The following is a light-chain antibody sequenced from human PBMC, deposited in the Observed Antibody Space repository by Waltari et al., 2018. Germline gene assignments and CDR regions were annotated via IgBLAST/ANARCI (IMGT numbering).Light chain of an antibody. CDR1: TGPVTSDHH. Sequence: QAVVTQEPSVTVSPGGTVTLTCGSNTGPVTSDHHPYWFQLKPGQAPTTLIYDTSVRQSWTPGRFSGSIRGDKAALTVSGIMPEDEATYFCLLAYGGIRVFGGGTMLTVL. CDR2: DTS. CDR3: LLAYGGIRV. J-gene: IGLJ2*01. V-gene: IGLV7-46*01.